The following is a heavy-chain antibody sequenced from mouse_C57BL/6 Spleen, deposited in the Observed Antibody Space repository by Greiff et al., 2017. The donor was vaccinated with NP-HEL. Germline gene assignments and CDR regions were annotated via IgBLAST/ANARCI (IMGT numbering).Heavy chain of an antibody. CDR3: ARGPYEDAMDY. D-gene: IGHD1-1*01. CDR1: GYSITSGYD. V-gene: IGHV3-1*01. J-gene: IGHJ4*01. CDR2: ISYSGSP. Sequence: EVKLMESGPGMVKPSQSLSLTCTVTGYSITSGYDWHWIRHFPGNKLEWMGYISYSGSPNYNPSLKSRISITHDTSKNHFFLKLNSVTTEDTATYYCARGPYEDAMDYWGQGTSVTVSS.